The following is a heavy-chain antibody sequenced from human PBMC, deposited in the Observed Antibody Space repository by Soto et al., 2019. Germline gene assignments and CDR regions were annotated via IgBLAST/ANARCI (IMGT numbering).Heavy chain of an antibody. CDR2: IIPILGIA. CDR1: GGTFSSYT. V-gene: IGHV1-69*04. CDR3: ARDGECMAVPANSYFDS. D-gene: IGHD6-19*01. Sequence: WASVKVSCKASGGTFSSYTIIWVRQAPGQGLEWMGRIIPILGIANYAQKFQGRVTITADKSTSTAYMELSSLRSEDTAVYYCARDGECMAVPANSYFDSWGQGTLVTVSS. J-gene: IGHJ5*01.